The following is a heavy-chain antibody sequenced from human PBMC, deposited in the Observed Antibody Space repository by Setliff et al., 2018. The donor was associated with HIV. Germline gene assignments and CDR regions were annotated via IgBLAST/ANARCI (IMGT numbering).Heavy chain of an antibody. CDR2: IYSSGNT. D-gene: IGHD3-10*02. CDR1: GDSVNSYNYY. V-gene: IGHV4-39*01. Sequence: PSETLSLTCKVSGDSVNSYNYYWSWIRQHPGKGLEWIGYIYSSGNTYYNPSLKSRLTMSVDTSKNQLSLKLSSLTAADTAMYYCASVTLFVRFDFWGLGTLVTVSS. CDR3: ASVTLFVRFDF. J-gene: IGHJ4*02.